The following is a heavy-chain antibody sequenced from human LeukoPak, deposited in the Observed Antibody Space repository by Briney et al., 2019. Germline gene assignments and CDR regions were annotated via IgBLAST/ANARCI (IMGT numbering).Heavy chain of an antibody. CDR1: GGTFISYA. D-gene: IGHD1-14*01. CDR3: ARTTRIPNGRFYWFDP. CDR2: IIPIFGTA. Sequence: GSSVKVSCKASGGTFISYAISWVRQAPGQGLEWMGGIIPIFGTANYAQKFQGRVTITADESTSTAYMELSSLRSEDTAVYYCARTTRIPNGRFYWFDPWGQGTLVTVSS. J-gene: IGHJ5*02. V-gene: IGHV1-69*01.